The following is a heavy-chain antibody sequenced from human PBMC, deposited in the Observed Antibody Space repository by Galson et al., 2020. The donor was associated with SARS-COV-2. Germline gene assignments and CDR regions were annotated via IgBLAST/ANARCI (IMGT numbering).Heavy chain of an antibody. V-gene: IGHV3-23*01. CDR2: ISSNSDYT. CDR1: GFTFSSYA. CDR3: AKSASHIRMVRGAGVEI. Sequence: GESLKISCAASGFTFSSYAMTWVRQAPGKGLEWVSSISSNSDYTHYADSVKGHFTISRDNSKNTLYLQMNSLRAEDTAVYYCAKSASHIRMVRGAGVEIWGQGTVLTVSS. J-gene: IGHJ3*02. D-gene: IGHD3-10*01.